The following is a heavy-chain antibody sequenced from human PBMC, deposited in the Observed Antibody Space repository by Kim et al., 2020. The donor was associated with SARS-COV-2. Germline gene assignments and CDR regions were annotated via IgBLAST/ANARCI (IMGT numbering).Heavy chain of an antibody. D-gene: IGHD1-1*01. J-gene: IGHJ4*02. CDR2: ISYDGSNK. Sequence: GGSLRLSCAASGFTFSSYGMHWVRQAPGKGLEWVAVISYDGSNKYYADSVKGRFTISRDNSKNTLYLQMNSPRAEDTAVYYCAKDQVTTRAVDYWGQGTLVTVSS. V-gene: IGHV3-30*18. CDR3: AKDQVTTRAVDY. CDR1: GFTFSSYG.